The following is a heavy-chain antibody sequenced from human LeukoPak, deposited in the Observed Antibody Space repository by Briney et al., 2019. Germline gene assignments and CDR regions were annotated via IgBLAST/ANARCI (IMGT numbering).Heavy chain of an antibody. CDR2: INHSGST. J-gene: IGHJ4*02. V-gene: IGHV4-34*01. D-gene: IGHD4-17*01. CDR3: ARVSYGDYFYFDY. CDR1: GGSFSGYY. Sequence: PSETLSLTCAVYGGSFSGYYWSWIRQPPGKGLEWIGEINHSGSTNYNPSLKSRVTISVDTSKNQFSLKLSSVTAADTAVYYCARVSYGDYFYFDYWGQGTLVTVSS.